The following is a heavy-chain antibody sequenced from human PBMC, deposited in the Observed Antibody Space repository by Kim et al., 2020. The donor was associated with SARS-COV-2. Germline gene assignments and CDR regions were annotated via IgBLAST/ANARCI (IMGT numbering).Heavy chain of an antibody. Sequence: SETLSLTCTVSGYSFSSIGHYWGWIRQPPGKGLHWIVSLNYSGITYYNPSLTSRVTLSLDASKKHFSLKLTDLTAADTAAYYCARAMGGADSIGIFD. CDR2: LNYSGIT. V-gene: IGHV4-39*07. D-gene: IGHD1-26*01. CDR3: ARAMGGADSIGIFD. CDR1: GYSFSSIGHY. J-gene: IGHJ4*01.